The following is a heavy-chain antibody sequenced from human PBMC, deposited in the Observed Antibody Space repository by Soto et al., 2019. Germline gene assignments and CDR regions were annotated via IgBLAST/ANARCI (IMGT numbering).Heavy chain of an antibody. CDR2: ISSSSSYI. V-gene: IGHV3-21*01. Sequence: EVQLVESGGGLVKPGGSLRLSCAASGFTFSSYSMNWVRQAPGKGLEWVSSISSSSSYIYYADSVKGRFTISRDNANNSLYLQMNSLRAEDTAVYYCASGPGVAGTSDYWGQGTLVTVSS. D-gene: IGHD6-19*01. J-gene: IGHJ4*02. CDR1: GFTFSSYS. CDR3: ASGPGVAGTSDY.